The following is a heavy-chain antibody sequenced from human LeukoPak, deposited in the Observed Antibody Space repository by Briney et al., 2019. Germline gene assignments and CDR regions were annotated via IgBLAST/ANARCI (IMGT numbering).Heavy chain of an antibody. CDR2: ISSSGSTI. D-gene: IGHD2-2*01. V-gene: IGHV3-48*04. CDR3: ARWYCSETSCYYDY. J-gene: IGHJ4*02. CDR1: GFIFSTSS. Sequence: GGSLRLSCAASGFIFSTSSMNWVRQAPGKGLEWVSYISSSGSTIYYADSVKGRFTISRDNAKNSLYLQMNSLRAEDTAVYYCARWYCSETSCYYDYWGQGTLVTVSS.